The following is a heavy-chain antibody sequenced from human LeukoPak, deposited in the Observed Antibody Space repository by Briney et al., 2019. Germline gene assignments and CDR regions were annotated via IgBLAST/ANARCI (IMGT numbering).Heavy chain of an antibody. V-gene: IGHV4-34*01. CDR1: GESFSGYY. CDR2: INDSGTT. J-gene: IGHJ6*02. Sequence: QSSETLSLTCAVYGESFSGYYWSWIRQPPGKGLEWIGEINDSGTTNYNPSLKSRVTISIDSSKNQFSLKLSSVTAADTAVYYCARGASCGGDCYWGDYYYYGTDVWGQGTTVTVSS. D-gene: IGHD2-21*02. CDR3: ARGASCGGDCYWGDYYYYGTDV.